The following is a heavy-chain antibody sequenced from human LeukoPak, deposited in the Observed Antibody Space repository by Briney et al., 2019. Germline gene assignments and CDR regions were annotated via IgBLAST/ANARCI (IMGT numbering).Heavy chain of an antibody. CDR3: ARHFSFDYYDSSAWYFDL. CDR2: IYYSGST. J-gene: IGHJ2*01. V-gene: IGHV4-59*08. D-gene: IGHD3-22*01. CDR1: GGSISSYY. Sequence: SETLSLTCTVSGGSISSYYWSWIRQPLGKGLEWIGYIYYSGSTNYNPSLKSRVTISVDTSKNQFSLKLSSVTAADTAVYYCARHFSFDYYDSSAWYFDLWGRGTLVTVSS.